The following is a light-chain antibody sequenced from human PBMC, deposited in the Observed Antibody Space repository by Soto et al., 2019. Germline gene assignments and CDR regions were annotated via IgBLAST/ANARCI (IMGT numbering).Light chain of an antibody. CDR2: DAS. V-gene: IGKV3-11*01. CDR3: QQRSNWPPIT. J-gene: IGKJ5*01. CDR1: QSVSSY. Sequence: MVSNQSKTTLSLSKGERATLSCRASQSVSSYLAWYQQKPGQAPRLLIYDASNRATGIPARFSGSGSGTDFTLTISSLEPEDFAVYYCQQRSNWPPITCGQGTRLEI.